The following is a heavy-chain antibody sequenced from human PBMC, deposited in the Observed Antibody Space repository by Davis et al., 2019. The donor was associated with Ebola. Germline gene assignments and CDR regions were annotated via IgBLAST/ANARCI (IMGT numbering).Heavy chain of an antibody. D-gene: IGHD1-26*01. Sequence: GGSLRLSCGASGFSFSNAWMNWVRLVPGKGLEWVGRIKTKTDEGILDYAEAVKGRFTMSRDDARNTMSLHMSGLKTEDTGVYYCATDEGGSRYWGQGTLVTVSS. CDR2: IKTKTDEGIL. V-gene: IGHV3-15*07. J-gene: IGHJ4*02. CDR1: GFSFSNAW. CDR3: ATDEGGSRY.